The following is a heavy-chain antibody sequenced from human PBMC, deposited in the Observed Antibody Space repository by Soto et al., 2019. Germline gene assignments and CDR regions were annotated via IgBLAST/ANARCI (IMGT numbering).Heavy chain of an antibody. CDR1: GFTFSSYA. CDR2: ISTNGGST. V-gene: IGHV3-64*04. J-gene: IGHJ4*02. Sequence: GGSLRLSCAASGFTFSSYAMHWVRQAPGKGLEYVSSISTNGGSTHYADSVKGRFTISRDNSKNTLYLQMNSLRAEDTAVYYCARTIYGDPDYWGQGTLVTVSS. D-gene: IGHD4-17*01. CDR3: ARTIYGDPDY.